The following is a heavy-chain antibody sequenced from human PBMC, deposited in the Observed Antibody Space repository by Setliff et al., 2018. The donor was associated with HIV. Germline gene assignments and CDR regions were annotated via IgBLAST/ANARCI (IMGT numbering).Heavy chain of an antibody. V-gene: IGHV4-59*01. Sequence: LSLTCTVSGGSISSYYWSWIRQPPGKGLEWIGYIYYSGSTNYNPSLKSRVTISVDTSKNQFSLKLSSVTAADTAVYYCARAPGPYGDYNWFDPWGQGALVTVSS. J-gene: IGHJ5*02. CDR3: ARAPGPYGDYNWFDP. D-gene: IGHD4-17*01. CDR2: IYYSGST. CDR1: GGSISSYY.